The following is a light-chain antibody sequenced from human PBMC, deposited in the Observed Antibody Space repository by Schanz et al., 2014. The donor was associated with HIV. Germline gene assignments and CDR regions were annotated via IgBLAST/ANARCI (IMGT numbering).Light chain of an antibody. Sequence: EIVMTQSPGTLSVSPGERATLSCRASQTVSNNLAWYQQKPGQAPRLLIYGASTRVTGIPARFSGSGSGTEFTLTISSLQSEDFATYYCQNYNSAPLTFGGGTKVE. V-gene: IGKV3-15*01. CDR2: GAS. CDR3: QNYNSAPLT. J-gene: IGKJ4*01. CDR1: QTVSNN.